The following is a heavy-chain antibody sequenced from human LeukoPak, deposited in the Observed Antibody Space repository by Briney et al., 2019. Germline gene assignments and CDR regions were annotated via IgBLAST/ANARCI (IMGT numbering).Heavy chain of an antibody. Sequence: ASVKVSCKASGYTFTSYHMHWVRQAPGQGLEWMGVINPSGGGTTYAQKFQGRVTMTRDMSMTTVYMELSSLRSEDTAVYYCARDPSESGYSGYDDYWGQGTLVTVSS. CDR3: ARDPSESGYSGYDDY. V-gene: IGHV1-46*01. D-gene: IGHD5-12*01. CDR1: GYTFTSYH. J-gene: IGHJ4*02. CDR2: INPSGGGT.